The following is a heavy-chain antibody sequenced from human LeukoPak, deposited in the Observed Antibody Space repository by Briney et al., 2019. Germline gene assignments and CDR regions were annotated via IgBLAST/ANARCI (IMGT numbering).Heavy chain of an antibody. V-gene: IGHV4-59*08. CDR2: IRSTGAT. D-gene: IGHD3-10*01. CDR1: GDSITDYY. J-gene: IGHJ5*01. Sequence: SETLSLTCTVSGDSITDYYWSRDRQSPMKRLEWIAYIRSTGATNYSPSLRSRVTISMDTSKNQFSLKLTSVTAADTAVYFCARHFSYGPASYPLDSWGQGILVTVSS. CDR3: ARHFSYGPASYPLDS.